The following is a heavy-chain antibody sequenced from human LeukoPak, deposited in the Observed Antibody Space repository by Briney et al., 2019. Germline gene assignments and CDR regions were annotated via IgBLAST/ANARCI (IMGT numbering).Heavy chain of an antibody. V-gene: IGHV3-30*18. CDR3: AKESGGSHHFDY. D-gene: IGHD2-15*01. CDR1: GFTFNNYG. Sequence: GGSLRLSCAASGFTFNNYGIHWVRQAPVRGLEWVAVISNDGSNKKYAESVKGRFTISRDNSKNTLYLQMNSLRAEDTAVYYCAKESGGSHHFDYWGQGTLVTVSS. J-gene: IGHJ4*02. CDR2: ISNDGSNK.